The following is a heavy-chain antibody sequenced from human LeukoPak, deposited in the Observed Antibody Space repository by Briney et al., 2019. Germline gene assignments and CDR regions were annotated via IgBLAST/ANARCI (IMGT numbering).Heavy chain of an antibody. J-gene: IGHJ6*03. CDR3: AREVQELRYYYYYMDV. D-gene: IGHD1-7*01. V-gene: IGHV4-59*01. CDR1: GGSISSYY. CDR2: IYYSGST. Sequence: SETLSLTCTVSGGSISSYYWSWIRQPPGKGLEWIGYIYYSGSTNYNPSLKSRATISVDTSKNQFSLKLSSVTAADTAVYYCAREVQELRYYYYYMDVWGKGTTVTVSS.